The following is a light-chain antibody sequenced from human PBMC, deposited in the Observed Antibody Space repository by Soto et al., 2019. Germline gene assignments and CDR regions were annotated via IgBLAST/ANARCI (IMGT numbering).Light chain of an antibody. CDR1: SSDVGGYNS. CDR3: SSYTSSNVV. Sequence: QSALTQPASVSGSPGQSITISCTGTSSDVGGYNSVSWYRQDPGKAPKLMIYDVTNRPSGVSNRFSGSKSGNTASLTISGLQAEDEADYYCSSYTSSNVVFGGGTKLTVL. V-gene: IGLV2-14*01. J-gene: IGLJ2*01. CDR2: DVT.